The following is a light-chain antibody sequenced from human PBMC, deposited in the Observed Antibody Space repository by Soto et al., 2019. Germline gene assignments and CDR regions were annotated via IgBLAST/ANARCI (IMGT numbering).Light chain of an antibody. J-gene: IGLJ2*01. CDR1: SSDVGGYNY. CDR2: EVR. CDR3: SSYTSSNTVV. V-gene: IGLV2-14*01. Sequence: QPVLTQPASLSGSPGQSITISCTGTSSDVGGYNYVSWYQQFPGKAPKLMIYEVRNRPSGISNRFSGSKSGNTASLTISGLQAEDEADYYCSSYTSSNTVVFGGGTKLTVL.